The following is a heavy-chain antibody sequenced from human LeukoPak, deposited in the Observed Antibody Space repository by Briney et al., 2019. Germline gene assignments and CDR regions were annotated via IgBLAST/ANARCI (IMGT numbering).Heavy chain of an antibody. D-gene: IGHD3-10*01. CDR1: GFTFSSYA. Sequence: GGSLRLSCAASGFTFSSYAMHWVRQAPGKGLEWVAVISYDGSNKYYADSVKGRFTISRDNSKNTLYLQMNSLRAEDTAVYYCARVRGVRALYYCYYVDVWGKGTTVTVSS. CDR2: ISYDGSNK. J-gene: IGHJ6*03. CDR3: ARVRGVRALYYCYYVDV. V-gene: IGHV3-30*04.